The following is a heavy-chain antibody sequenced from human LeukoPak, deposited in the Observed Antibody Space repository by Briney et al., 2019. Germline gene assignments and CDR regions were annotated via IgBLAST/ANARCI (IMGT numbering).Heavy chain of an antibody. CDR1: GYSISSGYY. CDR2: IYHSGST. CDR3: ARGASYDFWSGPYYFDY. Sequence: SETLSLTCTVSGYSISSGYYWGWIRQPPGKGLEWIGSIYHSGSTYYNPSLKSRVTISVDTSKNQSSLKLSSVTAADTAVYYCARGASYDFWSGPYYFDYWGQGTLVTVSS. D-gene: IGHD3-3*01. J-gene: IGHJ4*02. V-gene: IGHV4-38-2*02.